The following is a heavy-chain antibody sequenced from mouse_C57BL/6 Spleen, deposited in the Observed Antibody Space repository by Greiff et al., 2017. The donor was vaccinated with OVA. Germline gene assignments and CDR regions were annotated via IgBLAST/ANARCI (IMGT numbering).Heavy chain of an antibody. V-gene: IGHV1-82*01. D-gene: IGHD2-5*01. CDR2: LYPGDGDT. CDR3: AREGIYYSNYVYYFDY. J-gene: IGHJ2*01. CDR1: GYAFSSSW. Sequence: QVQLQQSGPELVKPGASVKISCKASGYAFSSSWMNWVKQRPGKGLAWIGRLYPGDGDTNYNGKFKGKATLTADKSSSTAYMQLSSLTSEDSAVYFCAREGIYYSNYVYYFDYWGQGTTLTVSS.